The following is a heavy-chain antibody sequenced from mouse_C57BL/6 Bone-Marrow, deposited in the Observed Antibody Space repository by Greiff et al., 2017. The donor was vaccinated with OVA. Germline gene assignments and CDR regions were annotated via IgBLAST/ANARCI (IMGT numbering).Heavy chain of an antibody. CDR2: INPSSGYT. CDR1: GYTFTSYW. Sequence: QVQLQQSGAELAKPGASVKLSCKASGYTFTSYWMHWVKQRPGKGLEWIGYINPSSGYTKYNQKFKDKATLTADQASSTAYMQLSSLTYEDSAVYYCARGGYFDYWGQGTTLTVSS. J-gene: IGHJ2*01. CDR3: ARGGYFDY. V-gene: IGHV1-7*01.